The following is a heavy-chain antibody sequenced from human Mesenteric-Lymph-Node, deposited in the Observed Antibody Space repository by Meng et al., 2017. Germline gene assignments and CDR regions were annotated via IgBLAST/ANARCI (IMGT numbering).Heavy chain of an antibody. CDR1: GFTLSDHY. J-gene: IGHJ4*02. V-gene: IGHV3-72*01. CDR2: GRNKAKGYTT. Sequence: GESLKISCAASGFTLSDHYMDWVRQAPGKGLEWVGRGRNKAKGYTTDYAASVKGRFTISRDDSKNSLYLQMDSLKTEDTAVYYCARYGVGDSGNLDYWGQGTVVTVSS. D-gene: IGHD1-26*01. CDR3: ARYGVGDSGNLDY.